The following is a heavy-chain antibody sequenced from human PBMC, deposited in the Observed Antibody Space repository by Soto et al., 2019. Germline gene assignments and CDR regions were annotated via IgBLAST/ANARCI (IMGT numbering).Heavy chain of an antibody. D-gene: IGHD2-15*01. CDR3: ARDRSYCSGGSCGYYGMDV. V-gene: IGHV3-33*01. CDR1: GFTFSSYG. Sequence: QVQLVESGGGVVQPGRSLRLSCAASGFTFSSYGMQWVRQAPGKGLEWVGGILYDGSNIYYADSVKSRLNFSRDNSKNALYMQMNCVRAEDTAVYYCARDRSYCSGGSCGYYGMDVWGQWTTVTVSS. J-gene: IGHJ6*02. CDR2: ILYDGSNI.